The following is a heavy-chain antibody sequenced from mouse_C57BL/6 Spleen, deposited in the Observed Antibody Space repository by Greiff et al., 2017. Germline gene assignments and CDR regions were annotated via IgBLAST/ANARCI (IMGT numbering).Heavy chain of an antibody. CDR1: GYTFTDYN. D-gene: IGHD1-1*01. Sequence: EVQLQQSGPELVKPGASVKIPCKASGYTFTDYNMDWVKQSHGKSLEWIGDINPNNGGTIYNQTFNGKATLTVDKSSSTAYMELRSLTSEDTAVYYCARRITAVGGYWYFDVWGTGTTVTVSS. CDR3: ARRITAVGGYWYFDV. CDR2: INPNNGGT. V-gene: IGHV1-18*01. J-gene: IGHJ1*03.